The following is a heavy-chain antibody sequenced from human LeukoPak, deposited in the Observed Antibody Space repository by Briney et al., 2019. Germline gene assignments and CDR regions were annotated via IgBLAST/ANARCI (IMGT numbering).Heavy chain of an antibody. V-gene: IGHV3-21*01. CDR3: ARDLGYYDSSGYPY. CDR1: GFTFSGYS. J-gene: IGHJ4*02. D-gene: IGHD3-22*01. Sequence: PGGSPRLSCAASGFTFSGYSLNWVRQAPGKGLEWVSSISSSGSYIYYADSAKGRFTISRDNAKNSLYLQMNSLRAEDTAVYYCARDLGYYDSSGYPYWGQGTLVTVSS. CDR2: ISSSGSYI.